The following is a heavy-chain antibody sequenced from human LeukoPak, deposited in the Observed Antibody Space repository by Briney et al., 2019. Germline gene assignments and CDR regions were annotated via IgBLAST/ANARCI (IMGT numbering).Heavy chain of an antibody. Sequence: GGSLRLSCAASGFTFSSYSMNWVRQAPGKGLEWVSYISSSSSTIYYADSVKGRFTISRDNAKNTLYLQMNSLRAEDTAVYYCAKGNLIVPAAPGVYWGQGTLVTVSS. CDR3: AKGNLIVPAAPGVY. CDR1: GFTFSSYS. D-gene: IGHD2-2*01. V-gene: IGHV3-48*01. CDR2: ISSSSSTI. J-gene: IGHJ4*02.